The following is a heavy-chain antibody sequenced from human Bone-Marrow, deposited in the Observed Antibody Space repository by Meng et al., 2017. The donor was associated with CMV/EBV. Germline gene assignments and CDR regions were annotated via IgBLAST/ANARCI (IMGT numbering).Heavy chain of an antibody. V-gene: IGHV1-18*01. CDR1: VYTFTSYG. J-gene: IGHJ4*02. CDR2: ISAYNGNT. CDR3: ARDHLYGYYFDY. Sequence: QGQLGQLGAEGKKPGASVKVSCKASVYTFTSYGISWVRQAPGQGLEWMGWISAYNGNTNYAQKLQGRVTMTTDTSTSTAYMELRSLRSDDTAVYYCARDHLYGYYFDYWGQGTLVTVSS. D-gene: IGHD5-18*01.